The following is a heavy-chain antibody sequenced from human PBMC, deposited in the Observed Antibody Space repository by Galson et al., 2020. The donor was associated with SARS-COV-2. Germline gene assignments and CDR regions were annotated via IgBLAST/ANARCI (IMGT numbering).Heavy chain of an antibody. CDR3: AKAAAGHFDWLLESDYYYGMDV. CDR1: GFPFSSYA. Sequence: TGGSLRLSCAASGFPFSSYAMSWVRQAPGKGLEWVSAISGSGGSTYYADSVKGRLTISRDNSKNTLYLQMNSLRAEDTAVYYCAKAAAGHFDWLLESDYYYGMDVWGQGTTVTVSS. D-gene: IGHD3-9*01. CDR2: ISGSGGST. V-gene: IGHV3-23*01. J-gene: IGHJ6*02.